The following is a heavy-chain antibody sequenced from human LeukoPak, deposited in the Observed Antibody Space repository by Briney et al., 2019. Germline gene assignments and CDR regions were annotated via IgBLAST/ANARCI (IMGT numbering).Heavy chain of an antibody. J-gene: IGHJ4*02. CDR2: ISAYNGNT. CDR3: ARIAYCGGDCYTTYFDY. D-gene: IGHD2-21*01. CDR1: GYTFTSYG. Sequence: ASVKVPCKASGYTFTSYGISWVRQAPGQGLEWMGWISAYNGNTNFAQKLQGRVTMTTDSSTGTAYMELRSLRSDDTAVYYCARIAYCGGDCYTTYFDYWGQGTLVTVSS. V-gene: IGHV1-18*01.